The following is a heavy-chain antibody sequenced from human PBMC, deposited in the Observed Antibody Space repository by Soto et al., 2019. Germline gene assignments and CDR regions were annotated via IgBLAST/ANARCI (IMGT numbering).Heavy chain of an antibody. V-gene: IGHV4-59*01. J-gene: IGHJ6*03. CDR2: IYYSGST. D-gene: IGHD4-17*01. CDR3: ARDTGVPGDYGGYYYYYYMDV. Sequence: PSETLSLTCTVSGGSISSYYWSWIRQPPGKGLEWIGYIYYSGSTNYNPSLKSRVTISVDTSKNQFSLKLSSVTAADTAVYYCARDTGVPGDYGGYYYYYYMDVWGKGTTVTVSS. CDR1: GGSISSYY.